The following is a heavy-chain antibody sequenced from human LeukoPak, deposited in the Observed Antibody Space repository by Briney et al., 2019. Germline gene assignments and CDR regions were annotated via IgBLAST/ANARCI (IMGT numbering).Heavy chain of an antibody. CDR2: IIPIFGTA. Sequence: ASVKVSCKASGGTFSSYAISWVRQAPGQGLEWMGGIIPIFGTANYAQKFQGGVTITTDESTSTAYMELSGLRSEDTAVYYCARGRTYYDFWSYHRSDAFDIWGQGTMVTVSS. J-gene: IGHJ3*02. CDR3: ARGRTYYDFWSYHRSDAFDI. CDR1: GGTFSSYA. D-gene: IGHD3-3*01. V-gene: IGHV1-69*05.